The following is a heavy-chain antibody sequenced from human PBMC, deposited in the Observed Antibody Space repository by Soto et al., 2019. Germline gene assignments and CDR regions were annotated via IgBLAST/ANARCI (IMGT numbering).Heavy chain of an antibody. V-gene: IGHV4-59*01. CDR2: IYYSGST. D-gene: IGHD2-15*01. J-gene: IGHJ6*03. CDR1: GGSISSYY. Sequence: SETLSLTCTVSGGSISSYYWSWIRQPPGKGLEWIGYIYYSGSTNYNPSLKSRVTISVDTSKNQFSLKLSSVTAADTAVYYCARDGRYCSGGSCLEDYYYYMGVWGKGTTVTVSS. CDR3: ARDGRYCSGGSCLEDYYYYMGV.